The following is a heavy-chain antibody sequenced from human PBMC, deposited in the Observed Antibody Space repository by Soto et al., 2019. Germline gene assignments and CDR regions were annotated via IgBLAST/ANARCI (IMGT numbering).Heavy chain of an antibody. CDR3: AGEIGGTGLHL. J-gene: IGHJ5*02. V-gene: IGHV1-69*12. CDR1: GGTVKNYG. D-gene: IGHD3-9*01. CDR2: IIPMFGTT. Sequence: QVQLVQSGAEVKKPGSSVKVSCRTSGGTVKNYGFRWVRQAPGQGLEWMGGIIPMFGTTNYGKIFQGSLTITADESTSTASMELSSLNPGGTAVYYCAGEIGGTGLHLWGQGTLVTVSS.